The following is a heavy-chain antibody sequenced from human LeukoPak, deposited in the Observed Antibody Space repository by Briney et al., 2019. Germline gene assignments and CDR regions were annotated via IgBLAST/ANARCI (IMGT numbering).Heavy chain of an antibody. CDR2: IKQDGSEK. V-gene: IGHV3-7*03. Sequence: PGGSLRLSCAASGFTFSSYWMSWVRQAPGKGLEWVANIKQDGSEKYYVDSVKGRFTISRDNAKNSLYLQMTSLRAEDTAVYYCAKSREADGYSYGFDYWGQGTLVTVSS. CDR3: AKSREADGYSYGFDY. J-gene: IGHJ4*02. CDR1: GFTFSSYW. D-gene: IGHD5-18*01.